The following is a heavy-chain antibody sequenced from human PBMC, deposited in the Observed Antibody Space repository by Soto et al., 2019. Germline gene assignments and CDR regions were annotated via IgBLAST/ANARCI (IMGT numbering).Heavy chain of an antibody. J-gene: IGHJ4*02. CDR1: GFTFNYAW. D-gene: IGHD6-19*01. CDR3: ATSISGWPQYYFDY. Sequence: EVQLVESGGGLVKPGGSLRLSCAASGFTFNYAWMNWVRQAPGKGLEWVGRIKSKTDGGTTDYAAPVKGRFTISRDDAKNTLYLQMNRLKTEDTAVYYCATSISGWPQYYFDYWGQGTLGNVAS. CDR2: IKSKTDGGTT. V-gene: IGHV3-15*07.